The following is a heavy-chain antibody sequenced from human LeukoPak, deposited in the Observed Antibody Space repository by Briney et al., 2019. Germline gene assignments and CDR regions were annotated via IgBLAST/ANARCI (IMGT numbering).Heavy chain of an antibody. V-gene: IGHV3-23*01. CDR2: ISGSGGST. D-gene: IGHD6-13*01. CDR3: AKGRLAAAAPYNWFDP. CDR1: GFTFSSYA. J-gene: IGHJ5*02. Sequence: GGSLRLSCAASGFTFSSYAMSWVRQAPGKGLEWVSAISGSGGSTYYADSVKGRFTISRDNSKNTLYLQMNSLRAEDTAVYYCAKGRLAAAAPYNWFDPWGQGTLVTVSS.